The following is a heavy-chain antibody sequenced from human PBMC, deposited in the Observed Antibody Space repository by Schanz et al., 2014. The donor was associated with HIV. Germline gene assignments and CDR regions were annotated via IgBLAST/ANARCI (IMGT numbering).Heavy chain of an antibody. CDR1: GFTFDSFG. Sequence: QVRLVESGGGVVRPGRSLRLSCAASGFTFDSFGMHWVRQAPGKGLEGVAVIWVDGTSKFYADSVKGRFIISRDNSKNTLYLDINSLGADDTAIYYCVKAYSSGFSGAGSWGQGALVTVSS. CDR3: VKAYSSGFSGAGS. J-gene: IGHJ5*02. D-gene: IGHD5-18*01. CDR2: IWVDGTSK. V-gene: IGHV3-33*06.